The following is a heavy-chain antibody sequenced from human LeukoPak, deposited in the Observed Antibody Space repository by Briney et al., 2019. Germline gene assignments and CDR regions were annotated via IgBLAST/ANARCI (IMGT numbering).Heavy chain of an antibody. CDR2: IKQDGSQE. V-gene: IGHV3-7*01. Sequence: GGSLRLSCAASRFTLSTYWMSWVRQAPGKGLEWVAHIKQDGSQEYYVDSVKGRFTISRDSAKNSLYLQMNSLRAEGTAVYYCARDPHSGNYEIDYWGQGTLVTVSS. D-gene: IGHD1-26*01. J-gene: IGHJ4*02. CDR1: RFTLSTYW. CDR3: ARDPHSGNYEIDY.